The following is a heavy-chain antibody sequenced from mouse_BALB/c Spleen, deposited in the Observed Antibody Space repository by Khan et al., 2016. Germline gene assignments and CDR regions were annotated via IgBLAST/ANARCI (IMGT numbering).Heavy chain of an antibody. V-gene: IGHV3-2*02. J-gene: IGHJ3*01. D-gene: IGHD4-1*02. CDR2: ISYSGST. Sequence: EVQLQESGPGLVKPSQSLSLTCTVTGYSITSDYAWNWIRQFPGNKLEWMGYISYSGSTSYNPSLKSRISITRDTSKNQFFLQLNSVTTEDTGTYYCAINWDEEDYWGQGTLVTVSA. CDR1: GYSITSDYA. CDR3: AINWDEEDY.